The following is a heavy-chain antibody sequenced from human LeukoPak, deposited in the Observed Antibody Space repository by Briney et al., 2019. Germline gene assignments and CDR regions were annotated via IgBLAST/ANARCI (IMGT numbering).Heavy chain of an antibody. CDR3: ARAGIDQWPAPNWFDP. V-gene: IGHV3-21*01. J-gene: IGHJ5*02. CDR2: ISRSSSTI. D-gene: IGHD6-13*01. Sequence: PGGSLRLSCAASGFTFSSYSMNWVRQAPGKGLEWVSCISRSSSTIYYADSVKGRFTISRDNAKNSLYLQKKSMRAEDTAVYYCARAGIDQWPAPNWFDPWGQGTLVSVSS. CDR1: GFTFSSYS.